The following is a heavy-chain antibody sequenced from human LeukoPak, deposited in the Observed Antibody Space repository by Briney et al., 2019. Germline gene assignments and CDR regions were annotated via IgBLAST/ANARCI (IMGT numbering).Heavy chain of an antibody. CDR3: ARGPPTSY. Sequence: KPSETLSLTCTVSGGSISSYYWSWIRQPPGKGLGWIGYIYYSGSTNYNPSLKSRVTISVDTSKNQFSLKLSSVTAADTAVYYCARGPPTSYWGQGTLVTVSS. V-gene: IGHV4-59*01. CDR2: IYYSGST. J-gene: IGHJ4*02. CDR1: GGSISSYY.